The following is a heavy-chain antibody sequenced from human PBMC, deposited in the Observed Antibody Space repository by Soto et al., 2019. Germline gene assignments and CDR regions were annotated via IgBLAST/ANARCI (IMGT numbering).Heavy chain of an antibody. V-gene: IGHV3-48*03. Sequence: PGGSLRLSCQASVFNFRMYEMHWVRKAPGKGLEWVSYISSSRLTTYYADFAEGRFTISRDNAKDSLYLHLNSLRVGDTAVYYCVRYGTRGDWWGLGTQVTVSS. CDR2: ISSSRLTT. J-gene: IGHJ5*01. CDR3: VRYGTRGDW. CDR1: VFNFRMYE. D-gene: IGHD3-10*01.